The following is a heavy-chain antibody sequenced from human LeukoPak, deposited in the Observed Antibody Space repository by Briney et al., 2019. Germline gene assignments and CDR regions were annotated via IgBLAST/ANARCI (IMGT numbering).Heavy chain of an antibody. D-gene: IGHD2-2*01. CDR1: GFTFSSYW. V-gene: IGHV3-7*01. CDR3: ASDIVVVPAAISYYYMDV. J-gene: IGHJ6*03. CDR2: IKQDGSEK. Sequence: GGSLRLSCAASGFTFSSYWMSWVRQAPGKGLEWVANIKQDGSEKCYVDSVKGRFTISRDNAKNSLYLQMNSLRAEDTAVYYCASDIVVVPAAISYYYMDVWGKGTTVTVSS.